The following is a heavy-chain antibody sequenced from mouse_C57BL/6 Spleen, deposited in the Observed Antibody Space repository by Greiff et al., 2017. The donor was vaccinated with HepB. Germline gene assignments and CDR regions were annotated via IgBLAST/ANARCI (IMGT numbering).Heavy chain of an antibody. V-gene: IGHV3-6*01. CDR3: ARGKYVYFDY. CDR1: GYSITSGYY. Sequence: EVKLMESGPGLVKPSQSLSLTCSVTGYSITSGYYWNWIRQFPGNKLEWMGYISYDGSNNYNPSLKNRISITRDTSKNQFFLKLNSVTTEDTATYYCARGKYVYFDYWGQGTTLTVSS. D-gene: IGHD1-3*01. CDR2: ISYDGSN. J-gene: IGHJ2*01.